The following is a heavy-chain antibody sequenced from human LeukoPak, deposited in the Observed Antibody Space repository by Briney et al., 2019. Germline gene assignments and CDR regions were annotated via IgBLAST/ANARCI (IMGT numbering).Heavy chain of an antibody. Sequence: KPSETLSLTCTVSGGSISSSSYYWGWIRQPPGKGLEWIGSIYYSGSTYYNPSLKSRVTISVDTSKNQFSLKLSSVTAADTAVYYCARLSIAARYYFDYWAREPWSPSPQ. CDR2: IYYSGST. D-gene: IGHD6-6*01. CDR1: GGSISSSSYY. V-gene: IGHV4-39*01. J-gene: IGHJ4*02. CDR3: ARLSIAARYYFDY.